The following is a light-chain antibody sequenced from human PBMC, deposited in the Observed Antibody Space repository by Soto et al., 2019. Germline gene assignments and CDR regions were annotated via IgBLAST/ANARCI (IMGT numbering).Light chain of an antibody. Sequence: EIGLTQSPCTLSLSPGERGTLSWGASQSVNSNYLAWYQQHHGQPPRLLIYGISTRATGIPARFSGSGSGTEFSLTISSLQSEDFAVYYCQQYSKWPITFGQGTRLEIK. CDR3: QQYSKWPIT. J-gene: IGKJ5*01. CDR2: GIS. CDR1: QSVNSN. V-gene: IGKV3-15*01.